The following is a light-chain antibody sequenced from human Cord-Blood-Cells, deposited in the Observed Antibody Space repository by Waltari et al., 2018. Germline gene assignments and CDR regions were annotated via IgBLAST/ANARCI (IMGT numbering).Light chain of an antibody. V-gene: IGKV3-15*01. J-gene: IGKJ2*01. Sequence: EIVMTQSPATLSVSPGERATLSCRASQSVRSNLAWYQQKPGQPPSLLIDGASTRATGIPARFSGSGSGTEFTLTISSLQSEDFAVYYCQQYNNWYTFGQGTKLEIK. CDR3: QQYNNWYT. CDR1: QSVRSN. CDR2: GAS.